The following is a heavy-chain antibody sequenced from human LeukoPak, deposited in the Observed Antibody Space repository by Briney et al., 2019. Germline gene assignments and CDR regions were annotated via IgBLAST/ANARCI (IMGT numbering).Heavy chain of an antibody. D-gene: IGHD4-17*01. CDR2: ISYDGSNK. CDR3: AKGPMTTVTIYDY. CDR1: GFTFSSYA. J-gene: IGHJ4*02. Sequence: GGSLRLSCAASGFTFSSYAMHWVRQAPGKGLEWVAVISYDGSNKYYADSVKGRFTISRDNSKNTLYLQMNSLRAEDTAVYYCAKGPMTTVTIYDYWGRGTLVTVSS. V-gene: IGHV3-30*04.